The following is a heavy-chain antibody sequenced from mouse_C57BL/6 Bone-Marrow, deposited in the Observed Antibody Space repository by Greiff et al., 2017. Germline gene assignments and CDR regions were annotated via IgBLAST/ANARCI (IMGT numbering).Heavy chain of an antibody. CDR1: GYTFTSYW. CDR3: ATPDGYYVAWFAY. D-gene: IGHD2-3*01. V-gene: IGHV1-64*01. Sequence: QVQLKQPGAELVKPGASVKLSCKASGYTFTSYWMPWVKQRPGQGLEWIGMIHPNSGSTNYNEKFKSKATLTVDKSSSTAYMQLSSLTSEDSAVYYCATPDGYYVAWFAYWGQGTLVTVSA. CDR2: IHPNSGST. J-gene: IGHJ3*01.